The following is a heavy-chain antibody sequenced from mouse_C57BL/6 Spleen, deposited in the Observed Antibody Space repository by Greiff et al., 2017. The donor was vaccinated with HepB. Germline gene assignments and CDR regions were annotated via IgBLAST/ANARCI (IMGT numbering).Heavy chain of an antibody. V-gene: IGHV1-69*01. CDR1: GYTFTSYW. J-gene: IGHJ1*03. CDR3: ARSGYGSSHWYFDV. D-gene: IGHD1-1*01. Sequence: VQLPQSGAELVMPGASVKLSCKASGYTFTSYWMHWVKQRPGQGLEWIGEIDPSDSYTNYNQKFKGKSTLTVDKSSSTAYMQLSSLTSEDSAVYYCARSGYGSSHWYFDVWGTGTTVTVSS. CDR2: IDPSDSYT.